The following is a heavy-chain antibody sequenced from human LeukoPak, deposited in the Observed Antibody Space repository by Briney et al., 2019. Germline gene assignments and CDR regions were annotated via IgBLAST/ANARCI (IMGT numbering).Heavy chain of an antibody. CDR1: GYSISSGYY. D-gene: IGHD3-3*01. CDR2: IYHSGST. CDR3: ARAPGVEWLLYAFDI. J-gene: IGHJ3*02. V-gene: IGHV4-38-2*02. Sequence: SETLSLTCTVSGYSISSGYYWGWIRQPPGKGLEWIGSIYHSGSTYYNPSLKSRVTISVDTSKNQFSLKLSSVTAADTAVYYCARAPGVEWLLYAFDIWGQGTMVTVSS.